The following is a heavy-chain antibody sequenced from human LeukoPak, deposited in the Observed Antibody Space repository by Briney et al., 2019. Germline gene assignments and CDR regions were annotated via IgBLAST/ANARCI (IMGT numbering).Heavy chain of an antibody. Sequence: PSETLSLTCAVYGGSFSDYYWSWIRQPPGKGLEWIGEINHSGSTNYNPSLKSRVTISVDTSKNQFSLKLSSVTAADTAVYYCARLKEGGLDAFDIWGQGTMVTVSS. CDR2: INHSGST. CDR1: GGSFSDYY. CDR3: ARLKEGGLDAFDI. V-gene: IGHV4-34*01. J-gene: IGHJ3*02. D-gene: IGHD1-26*01.